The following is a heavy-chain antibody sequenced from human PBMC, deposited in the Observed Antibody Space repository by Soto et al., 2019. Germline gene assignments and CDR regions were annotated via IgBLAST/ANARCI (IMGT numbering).Heavy chain of an antibody. CDR3: AGWGGHDYNY. Sequence: EVQLVQSGGGLVQPGGSLRLSCVGSGFTFTDFYMNWVRQAPGKGLEWVANIRPDGSETNYVESVKGRFTTSRDNAKNSLFLQMTSLRAADTAVYYCAGWGGHDYNYWGQGTLVTVSS. CDR2: IRPDGSET. J-gene: IGHJ4*02. V-gene: IGHV3-7*03. D-gene: IGHD4-4*01. CDR1: GFTFTDFY.